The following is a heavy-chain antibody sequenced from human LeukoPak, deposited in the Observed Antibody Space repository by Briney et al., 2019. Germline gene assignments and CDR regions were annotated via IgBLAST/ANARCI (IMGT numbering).Heavy chain of an antibody. J-gene: IGHJ4*02. V-gene: IGHV3-33*01. Sequence: TGGSLRLSCAASGFTVSSYGMHWVRQAPGKGLEWVAVIWYDGSNKYYAYSVKGRSTISRDNSKNTQYQQMNILRAEDTAVYYCATAVGTRYDYWGQASLATVSS. CDR2: IWYDGSNK. CDR1: GFTVSSYG. CDR3: ATAVGTRYDY. D-gene: IGHD2-15*01.